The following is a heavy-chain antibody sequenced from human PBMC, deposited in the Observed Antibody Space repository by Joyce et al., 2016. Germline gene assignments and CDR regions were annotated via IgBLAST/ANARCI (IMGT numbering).Heavy chain of an antibody. CDR3: ARGLGTPYGMDV. CDR2: IYYSGST. Sequence: QVQLQESGPGLVKPSETLSLTCTVSGGSICIHYWSWIRQPPGKRLEWMGYIYYSGSTNYNPSLKSRVTISVDTSKNQFSLKLRSVSAADTAVYYCARGLGTPYGMDVWGQGTTVTVSS. D-gene: IGHD7-27*01. V-gene: IGHV4-59*11. J-gene: IGHJ6*02. CDR1: GGSICIHY.